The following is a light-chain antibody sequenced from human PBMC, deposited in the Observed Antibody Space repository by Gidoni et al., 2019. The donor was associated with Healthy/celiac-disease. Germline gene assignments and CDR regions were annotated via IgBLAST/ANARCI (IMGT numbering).Light chain of an antibody. J-gene: IGLJ2*01. CDR3: SSYTSSSTLKV. CDR2: DVS. V-gene: IGLV2-14*01. CDR1: SSDVGGYNY. Sequence: QSALTQPASVSGSPGQSITISCTGTSSDVGGYNYVSWYQQHPGKAPNFMIYDVSNRPSGVSNRFSGSKSGNTASLTISGLQAEDEADYYCSSYTSSSTLKVFGGGTKLTVL.